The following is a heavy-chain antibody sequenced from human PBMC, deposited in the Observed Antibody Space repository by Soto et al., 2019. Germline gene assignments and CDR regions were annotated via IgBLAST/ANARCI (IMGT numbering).Heavy chain of an antibody. J-gene: IGHJ4*02. CDR1: VFPFSSYF. V-gene: IGHV3-21*01. CDR3: ARVPDSGTYYFDY. Sequence: GGSLRLSCAASVFPFSSYFMSWVRPAPGKGLEWVSSIAISTNYIYYADSVKGRFTISRDNAKNSLYLQMNSLRAEDTAVYYCARVPDSGTYYFDYWGQGTLVTVSS. D-gene: IGHD1-26*01. CDR2: IAISTNYI.